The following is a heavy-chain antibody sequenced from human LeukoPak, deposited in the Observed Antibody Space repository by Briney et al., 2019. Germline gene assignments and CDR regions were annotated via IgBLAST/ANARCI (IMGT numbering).Heavy chain of an antibody. Sequence: GGSLRLSCAASGFAFSDYYMSWIRQAPGKGPEWVSYISSSGSTIYYADSVKGRFTISRDNAKNSLVLQMNSLRVEDTAVYYCARDWRASPRNDYWGQGTLVTVSS. CDR2: ISSSGSTI. J-gene: IGHJ4*02. CDR1: GFAFSDYY. CDR3: ARDWRASPRNDY. V-gene: IGHV3-11*04.